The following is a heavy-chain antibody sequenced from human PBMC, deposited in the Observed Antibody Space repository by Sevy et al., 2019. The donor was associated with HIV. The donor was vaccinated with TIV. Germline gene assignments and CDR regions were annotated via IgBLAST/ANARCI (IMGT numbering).Heavy chain of an antibody. CDR2: ISYDGSYE. J-gene: IGHJ6*01. D-gene: IGHD6-19*01. CDR3: ARSYLVVAGSYGMDV. Sequence: GGSLRLSCAASGFTFNTYAIHWVRQAPGKGQEWVALISYDGSYEYYADSVEGRFTISRDNSKNTLYLQMNSLRAEDTAVYYCARSYLVVAGSYGMDVWGQGTTVTV. CDR1: GFTFNTYA. V-gene: IGHV3-30*04.